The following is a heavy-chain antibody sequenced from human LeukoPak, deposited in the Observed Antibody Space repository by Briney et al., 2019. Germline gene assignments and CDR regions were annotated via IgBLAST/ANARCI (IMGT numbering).Heavy chain of an antibody. CDR3: AREGKWFRSYYYYMDV. J-gene: IGHJ6*03. D-gene: IGHD3-10*01. V-gene: IGHV4-4*07. CDR1: GDSINDYY. CDR2: IYSSGST. Sequence: SETLSLTCNVSGDSINDYYWSWIRQSAGKGLEWLGRIYSSGSTNDNPSFKRRVTMSVDTSANQVSLKLLSVTAADTGVYFCAREGKWFRSYYYYMDVWGEGTMVTVSS.